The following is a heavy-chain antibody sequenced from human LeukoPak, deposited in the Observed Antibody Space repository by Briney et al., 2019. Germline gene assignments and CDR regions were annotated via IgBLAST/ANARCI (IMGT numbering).Heavy chain of an antibody. Sequence: GGSLRLSCAASGFTFDAYAMHWVRQAPGKGLEWVSGISWNGGGMGYAVSVKGRFTISRDNAKNSLFLQMNSLRPEDTAIYYCARRYFDYWGQGTLVTVSS. D-gene: IGHD1-14*01. CDR2: ISWNGGGM. CDR1: GFTFDAYA. V-gene: IGHV3-9*01. CDR3: ARRYFDY. J-gene: IGHJ4*02.